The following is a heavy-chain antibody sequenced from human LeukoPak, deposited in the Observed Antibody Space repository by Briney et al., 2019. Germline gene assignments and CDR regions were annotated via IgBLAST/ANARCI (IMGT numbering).Heavy chain of an antibody. CDR1: GGSISSSSYY. J-gene: IGHJ4*02. D-gene: IGHD3-22*01. V-gene: IGHV4-39*02. CDR3: ARDEVTYDSSGYYDY. CDR2: IYYSGST. Sequence: SETLSLTCTVSGGSISSSSYYWGWIRQPPGKGLEWIGSIYYSGSTYYNPSLKSRVTISVDTSKNQFSLKLSSVTAADTAVYYCARDEVTYDSSGYYDYWGQGTLVTVSS.